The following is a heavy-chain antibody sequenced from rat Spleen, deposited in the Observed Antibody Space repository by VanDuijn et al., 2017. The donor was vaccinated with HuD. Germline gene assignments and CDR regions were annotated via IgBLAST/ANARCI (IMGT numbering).Heavy chain of an antibody. J-gene: IGHJ3*01. CDR1: GFTFSSYD. CDR3: AKEGDGGYSSYPNWFAY. D-gene: IGHD1-8*01. Sequence: EVQLVESGGGLVQPGRSLKLSCAASGFTFSSYDMAWVRQAPTKGLEWVASISPSGGITYYRDSVKGRFTVSRDNAKNTLYLQMDSLRSEDTATYYCAKEGDGGYSSYPNWFAYWGQGTLVTVSS. CDR2: ISPSGGIT. V-gene: IGHV5S13*01.